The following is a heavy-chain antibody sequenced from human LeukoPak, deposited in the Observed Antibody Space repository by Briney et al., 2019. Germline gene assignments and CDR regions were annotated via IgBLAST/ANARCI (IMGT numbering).Heavy chain of an antibody. Sequence: GESLRLSCAASGFSFTSYWMSWVRQAPGKGLEWVANIKPDGSEKYFVDSVKGRFTISRDNTKNSLYLLMNSLRVEDTAVYYCARSPDGFDYWGQGTLVTVSS. J-gene: IGHJ4*02. CDR1: GFSFTSYW. V-gene: IGHV3-7*01. CDR2: IKPDGSEK. CDR3: ARSPDGFDY.